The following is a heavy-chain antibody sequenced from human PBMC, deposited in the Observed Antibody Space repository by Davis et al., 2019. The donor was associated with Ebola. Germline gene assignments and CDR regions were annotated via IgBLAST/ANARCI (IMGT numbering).Heavy chain of an antibody. Sequence: SVKVSCKASGGTFSSNAISWVRQAPGQGLEWMGGIIPILGIANYAQKFQGRVTITADESTSTAYMELSSLRSEDTAVYYCSSDFWSGSDYYYYYMDVWGKGTTVTVSS. D-gene: IGHD3-3*01. V-gene: IGHV1-69*10. CDR3: SSDFWSGSDYYYYYMDV. J-gene: IGHJ6*03. CDR1: GGTFSSNA. CDR2: IIPILGIA.